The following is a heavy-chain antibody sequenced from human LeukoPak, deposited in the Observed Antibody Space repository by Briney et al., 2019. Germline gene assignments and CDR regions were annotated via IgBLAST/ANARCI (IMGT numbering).Heavy chain of an antibody. CDR3: TRYCSSTSCYSGGVYYFDY. D-gene: IGHD2-2*01. Sequence: QPGRSLRLSCTASGFTFGDYAMSWFRQAPGKGLEWVGFIRSKAYRGTTEYAASVKGRFTISRDDSKSIAYLQMNSLKTEDTAVYYCTRYCSSTSCYSGGVYYFDYWGQGTLVTVSS. J-gene: IGHJ4*02. CDR2: IRSKAYRGTT. CDR1: GFTFGDYA. V-gene: IGHV3-49*03.